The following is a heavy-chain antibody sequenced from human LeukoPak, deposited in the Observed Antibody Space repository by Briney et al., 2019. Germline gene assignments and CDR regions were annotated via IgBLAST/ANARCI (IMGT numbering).Heavy chain of an antibody. V-gene: IGHV1-2*02. D-gene: IGHD6-13*01. CDR1: GYTFTGYY. Sequence: ASVKVSCKASGYTFTGYYMHWVRQAPGQGLEWMGWINPNSGGTNYAQKFQGRVTITRDTYISTAYMELSRLRSDDTAVYYCARDPAAAGTGGDYWGQGTLVTVSS. J-gene: IGHJ4*02. CDR3: ARDPAAAGTGGDY. CDR2: INPNSGGT.